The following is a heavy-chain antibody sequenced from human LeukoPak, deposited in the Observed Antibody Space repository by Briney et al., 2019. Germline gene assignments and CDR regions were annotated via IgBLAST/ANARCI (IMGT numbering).Heavy chain of an antibody. CDR1: GFTFSRYS. V-gene: IGHV3-48*04. Sequence: GGSLRLSCAASGFTFSRYSMNWIRQAPGKGLEWVSYISSSGSTIYYADSVKGRFTISRDNAKNSLYLQMNSLRAEDTAVYYCARDHLQGFDPWGQGTLVTVSS. J-gene: IGHJ5*02. CDR2: ISSSGSTI. CDR3: ARDHLQGFDP.